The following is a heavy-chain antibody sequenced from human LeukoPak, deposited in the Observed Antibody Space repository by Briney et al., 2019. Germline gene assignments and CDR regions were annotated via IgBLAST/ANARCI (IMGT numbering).Heavy chain of an antibody. D-gene: IGHD6-19*01. CDR1: GGSISSYY. Sequence: SETLSLTCTVSGGSISSYYWSWIRQPPGKGLEWIGYIYYSGSTNYNPSLKSRVTISVDKSKNHFSLNLSSVTAADTAVYYCAREVHQWQVVGYYFDYWGQGTLVTVSS. J-gene: IGHJ4*02. CDR3: AREVHQWQVVGYYFDY. V-gene: IGHV4-59*12. CDR2: IYYSGST.